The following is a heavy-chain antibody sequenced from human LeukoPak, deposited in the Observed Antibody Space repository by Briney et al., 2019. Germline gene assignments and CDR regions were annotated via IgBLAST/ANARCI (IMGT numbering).Heavy chain of an antibody. CDR2: INWNGGST. J-gene: IGHJ4*02. CDR3: ARAGYSSSWLLY. CDR1: GFTFDDYG. D-gene: IGHD6-13*01. V-gene: IGHV3-20*04. Sequence: GGSLRLSCAASGFTFDDYGMSWVRQAPGKGLEWVSGINWNGGSTGYADSVKGRFTISRDNAKNSLYLQMNSLKAEDTAIYYCARAGYSSSWLLYWGQGTLVTVSS.